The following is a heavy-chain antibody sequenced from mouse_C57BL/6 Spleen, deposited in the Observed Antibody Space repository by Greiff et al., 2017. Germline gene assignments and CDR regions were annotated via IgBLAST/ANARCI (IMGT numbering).Heavy chain of an antibody. V-gene: IGHV1-26*01. CDR3: ARRAYYGSSGDFDY. Sequence: EVQLQQSGPELVKPGASVKISCKASGYTFTDYYMNWVKQSHGKSLEWIGDINPNNGGTSYNQKFKGKATLTVDKSSSTAYMELRSLTSEDSAVYYCARRAYYGSSGDFDYWGQGTTLTVSS. CDR2: INPNNGGT. D-gene: IGHD1-1*01. CDR1: GYTFTDYY. J-gene: IGHJ2*01.